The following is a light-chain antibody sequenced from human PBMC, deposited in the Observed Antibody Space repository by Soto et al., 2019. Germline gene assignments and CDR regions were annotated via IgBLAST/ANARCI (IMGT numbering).Light chain of an antibody. CDR2: SNY. Sequence: QSVLTQPPSASGTPGQRVTISCSGSNSNIGSNPVHWYQQFPGTAPKVLIYSNYQRPSGVPDRFSGSKSGTSASLAISGLQSEDEADYYCAAWDDRLSDLLFGGGTK. CDR3: AAWDDRLSDLL. CDR1: NSNIGSNP. J-gene: IGLJ2*01. V-gene: IGLV1-44*01.